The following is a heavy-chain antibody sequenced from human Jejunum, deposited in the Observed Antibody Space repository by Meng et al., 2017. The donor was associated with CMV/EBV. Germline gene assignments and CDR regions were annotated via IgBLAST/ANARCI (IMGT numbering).Heavy chain of an antibody. CDR1: GYTFTHHG. CDR3: ARDPSNTSGRYAYFDY. Sequence: VEVLQCGAEAKKPGASVRVSRKASGYTFTHHGISWIRQAPGQGLEWMGWISCYNGDTNYEQKFQGRVTMTTDTSTSTAYMDLRSLRSDDTAVYYCARDPSNTSGRYAYFDYWGQGTLVTVSS. J-gene: IGHJ4*02. CDR2: ISCYNGDT. D-gene: IGHD6-19*01. V-gene: IGHV1-18*01.